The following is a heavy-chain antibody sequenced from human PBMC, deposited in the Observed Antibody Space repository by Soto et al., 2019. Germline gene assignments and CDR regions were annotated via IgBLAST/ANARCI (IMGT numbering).Heavy chain of an antibody. J-gene: IGHJ6*02. D-gene: IGHD6-13*01. CDR2: ISGSGGST. CDR3: AKPSIAAAGDYYYYGMDV. Sequence: EVQLLESGGGLVQPGGSLRLSCAASGFTFSSYAMSWVRQAPGKGLEWVSAISGSGGSTYYADSVKGRFTISRDNSKNTLYLQMNSLRAEDTAVYYCAKPSIAAAGDYYYYGMDVWGQGTTVTVSS. CDR1: GFTFSSYA. V-gene: IGHV3-23*01.